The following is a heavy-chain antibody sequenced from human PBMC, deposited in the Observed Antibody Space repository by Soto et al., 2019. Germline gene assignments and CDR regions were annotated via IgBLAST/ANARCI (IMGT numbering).Heavy chain of an antibody. V-gene: IGHV4-4*02. CDR3: ARDLRRGMDV. J-gene: IGHJ6*01. CDR1: GGSVSSRNW. Sequence: QVRLQESGPGLVKPSGTLSLTCTVSGGSVSSRNWWSWVRQSPGKGLELIGEIYHSGSTNYNPSLKSRVTISVDNSKNQFSLKXTXVTAADTAVYYCARDLRRGMDVWGQGTTVTVSS. CDR2: IYHSGST.